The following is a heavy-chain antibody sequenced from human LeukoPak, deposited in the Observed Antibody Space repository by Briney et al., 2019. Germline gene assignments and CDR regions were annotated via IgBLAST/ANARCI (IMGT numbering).Heavy chain of an antibody. Sequence: ASVKVSCKASGYTFTSYSISWVRQAPGQGLEWMGWISAYNGNTNYAQKLQGRVTMTRDTSTSTVYMELSGLRSEDTAVYYCARVKPNYYDSSAYGTFDIWGQGTMVTVSS. V-gene: IGHV1-18*01. D-gene: IGHD3-22*01. CDR3: ARVKPNYYDSSAYGTFDI. CDR1: GYTFTSYS. CDR2: ISAYNGNT. J-gene: IGHJ3*02.